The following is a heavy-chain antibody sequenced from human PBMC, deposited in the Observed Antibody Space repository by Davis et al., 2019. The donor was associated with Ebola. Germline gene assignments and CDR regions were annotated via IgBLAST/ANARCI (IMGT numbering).Heavy chain of an antibody. V-gene: IGHV4-30-4*07. CDR3: ARGGDNGNDF. CDR2: IFYTGST. CDR1: GGSISSGSYP. J-gene: IGHJ4*02. Sequence: SETLSLTCTVSGGSISSGSYPWSWIRQPPGKGLEWIGYIFYTGSTYFNPSLQSRVTMSVDTSKNEFSLKLRSVTAADTAVYYCARGGDNGNDFWGQGTLVTVSS. D-gene: IGHD5-12*01.